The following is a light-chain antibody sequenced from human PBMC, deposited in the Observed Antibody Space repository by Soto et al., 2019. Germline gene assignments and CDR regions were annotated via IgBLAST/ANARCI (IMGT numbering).Light chain of an antibody. J-gene: IGLJ2*01. CDR3: QAWDRTTVV. Sequence: ELTQPPSVSVSPGQTASITCSGDKLGDKYACWYQQKPGQSPVVVIYQDSKRPSGIPERFSGSNSGNTATLTISGTQAMDEADYYCQAWDRTTVVFGGGTKLTVL. CDR1: KLGDKY. V-gene: IGLV3-1*01. CDR2: QDS.